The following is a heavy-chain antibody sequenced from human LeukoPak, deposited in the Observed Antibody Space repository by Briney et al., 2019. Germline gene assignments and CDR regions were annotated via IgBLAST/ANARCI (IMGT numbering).Heavy chain of an antibody. V-gene: IGHV5-51*01. Sequence: GESLKISCKGSGYSFTTYWIGWVRQMPGKGLEWMGIIYPGDSDTRYSPSFQGQVTISADKSINTAYLQWSSLKASDTGMYYCTRHKYCSGGTCYSDYWGQGTLLTVSS. J-gene: IGHJ4*02. CDR2: IYPGDSDT. CDR1: GYSFTTYW. D-gene: IGHD2-15*01. CDR3: TRHKYCSGGTCYSDY.